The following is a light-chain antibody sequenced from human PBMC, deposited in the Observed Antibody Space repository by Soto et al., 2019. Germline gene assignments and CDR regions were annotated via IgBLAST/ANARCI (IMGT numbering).Light chain of an antibody. CDR2: DTS. Sequence: QSVLSQPPSASGTPGQTVTVSCSGTYSNIGINDVHWYRQLSGTAPQILIYDTSQRATGVPDRFSGSRSGTSASLVISGLQTEDEADYHCAAWDDSPNGPAFGGGTKVTVL. J-gene: IGLJ2*01. V-gene: IGLV1-44*01. CDR3: AAWDDSPNGPA. CDR1: YSNIGIND.